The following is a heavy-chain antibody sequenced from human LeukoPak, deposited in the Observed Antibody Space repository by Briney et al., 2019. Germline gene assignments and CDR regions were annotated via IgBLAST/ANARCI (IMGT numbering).Heavy chain of an antibody. V-gene: IGHV4-34*01. D-gene: IGHD1-26*01. CDR1: GFTFSSYG. J-gene: IGHJ5*02. Sequence: PGGSLRLSCAASGFTFSSYGMHWVRQPPGKGLEWIGEINHSGSTNYNPSLKSRVTISVDTSKIQFSLKLSSVTAADTAVYYCARGFRYSGSYQPWGQGTLVTVSS. CDR3: ARGFRYSGSYQP. CDR2: INHSGST.